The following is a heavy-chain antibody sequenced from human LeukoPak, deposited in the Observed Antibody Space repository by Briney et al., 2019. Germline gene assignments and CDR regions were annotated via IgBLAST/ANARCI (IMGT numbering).Heavy chain of an antibody. Sequence: SETLSLTCIVSGGSISSYYWSWIRQPPGKGLEWIGYIYYSGSTNYNPSLKSRVTISVDTSKNQFSLQLNSVTPEDTAVYYCARDKAAAGFYAFDIWGQGTMVTVSS. J-gene: IGHJ3*02. CDR3: ARDKAAAGFYAFDI. CDR1: GGSISSYY. V-gene: IGHV4-59*12. D-gene: IGHD6-13*01. CDR2: IYYSGST.